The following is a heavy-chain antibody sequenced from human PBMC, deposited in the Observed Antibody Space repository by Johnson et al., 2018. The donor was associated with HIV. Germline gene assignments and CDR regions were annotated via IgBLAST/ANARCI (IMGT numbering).Heavy chain of an antibody. D-gene: IGHD2-2*01. Sequence: QVQLVESGGGLVKAGGSLRLSCAASGFTFSDYYMSWIRQAPGKGLEWVSYISSSGNTIYYADSVKGRFTISRDNAKNSLYLQMNSLRAEDTAVYYCATDPAAPSLSAFDIWGQGTMVTVSS. CDR2: ISSSGNTI. CDR3: ATDPAAPSLSAFDI. V-gene: IGHV3-11*01. J-gene: IGHJ3*02. CDR1: GFTFSDYY.